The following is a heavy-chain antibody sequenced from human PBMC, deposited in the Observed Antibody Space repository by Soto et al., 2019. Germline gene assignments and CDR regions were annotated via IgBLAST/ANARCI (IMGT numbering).Heavy chain of an antibody. CDR1: GFTFSSYA. CDR3: ARDPGLAFVAADYFDY. V-gene: IGHV3-30-3*01. Sequence: QVQLVESGGGVVQPGRSLRLSCAASGFTFSSYAMHWVRQAPGKGLEGVAVISYDGSNKYYADSVKGRFTISRDNSKNTLYLQMNSLIAEDTAVYYCARDPGLAFVAADYFDYWGQVTLVTVSS. J-gene: IGHJ4*02. CDR2: ISYDGSNK. D-gene: IGHD2-15*01.